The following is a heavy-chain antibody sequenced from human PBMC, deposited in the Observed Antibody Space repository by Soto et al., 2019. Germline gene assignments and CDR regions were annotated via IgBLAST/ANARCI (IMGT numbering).Heavy chain of an antibody. CDR1: GGSISSYY. J-gene: IGHJ5*02. Sequence: QVQLQESGPGLVKPSETLSLTCTVSGGSISSYYWSWIRQPPGKGLEWIGYIYYSGSTNYNPSLKSRVTISVDTSKNQFSLKLSSVTAADTAVYYGARDRGIAVAVGWFDPWGQGTLVTVSS. V-gene: IGHV4-59*01. CDR2: IYYSGST. CDR3: ARDRGIAVAVGWFDP. D-gene: IGHD6-19*01.